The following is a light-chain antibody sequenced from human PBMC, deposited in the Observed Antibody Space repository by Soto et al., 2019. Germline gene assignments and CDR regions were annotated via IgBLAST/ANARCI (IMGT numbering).Light chain of an antibody. CDR2: AAS. Sequence: DIQMTQSPSSLSASVGDRVTITCRASQGISNYLAWYQQKPGKVPKLLIFAASTLQSGVPSRFSGSGSGTEFTLTISSLQPEDVATYFCQKYDRAPFTFGPGTKVDIK. J-gene: IGKJ3*01. CDR1: QGISNY. CDR3: QKYDRAPFT. V-gene: IGKV1-27*01.